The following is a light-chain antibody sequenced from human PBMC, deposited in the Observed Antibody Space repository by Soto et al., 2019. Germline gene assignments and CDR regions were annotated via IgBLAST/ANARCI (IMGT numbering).Light chain of an antibody. CDR3: SSYTSSSTYV. CDR2: EVT. CDR1: NSDVGGYSY. V-gene: IGLV2-14*01. Sequence: QSALTQPASVSGSPGQSITISCTGTNSDVGGYSYVSWYQQHPGKAPKLMIYEVTDRPSGVSDRFSGSKSVNTASLTISGLQAEDEADYYCSSYTSSSTYVFGTGTKLTVL. J-gene: IGLJ1*01.